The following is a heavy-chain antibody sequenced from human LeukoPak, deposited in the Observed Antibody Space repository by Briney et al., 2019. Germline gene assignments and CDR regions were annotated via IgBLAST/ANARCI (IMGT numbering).Heavy chain of an antibody. CDR3: ARGGGYSYYYYYYYMDV. CDR1: GFTVSSNY. CDR2: IYSGGST. V-gene: IGHV3-53*01. D-gene: IGHD2-21*01. Sequence: GGSLRLSCAASGFTVSSNYMSWVRQAPGKGLEWVSVIYSGGSTYYADSVKGRFTISRDNSKNTLYLQMNSLRAEDTAVYYCARGGGYSYYYYYYYMDVWGKGTTVTVSS. J-gene: IGHJ6*03.